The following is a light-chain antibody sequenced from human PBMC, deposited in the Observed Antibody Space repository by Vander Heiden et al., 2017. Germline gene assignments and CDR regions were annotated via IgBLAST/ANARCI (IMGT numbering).Light chain of an antibody. CDR2: DVS. V-gene: IGLV2-14*03. Sequence: QSALTQPASVPGSPGQSITIPCTGTSSDVGGYNYVSWYQQHPGKAPKLMIHDVSDRPSGVSNRFSGSKSGNTASLTISGLQAEDEADYYCSSYTGSSTLPYVFGTGTKVTGL. CDR1: SSDVGGYNY. CDR3: SSYTGSSTLPYV. J-gene: IGLJ1*01.